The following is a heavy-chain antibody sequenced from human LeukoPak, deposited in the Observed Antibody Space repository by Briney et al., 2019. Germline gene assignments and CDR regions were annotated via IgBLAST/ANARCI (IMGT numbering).Heavy chain of an antibody. CDR1: GYTFADYY. Sequence: ASVKVSCKTSGYTFADYYLHWVRQAPGQGLEWMGSIDPDSGGTNYARKFQGRVTMTRDTSISTAYMELSRLRSDDTAVYYCAREYYDSSGRKHAFENWGQGTMVTVSS. CDR3: AREYYDSSGRKHAFEN. J-gene: IGHJ3*02. CDR2: IDPDSGGT. D-gene: IGHD3-22*01. V-gene: IGHV1-2*02.